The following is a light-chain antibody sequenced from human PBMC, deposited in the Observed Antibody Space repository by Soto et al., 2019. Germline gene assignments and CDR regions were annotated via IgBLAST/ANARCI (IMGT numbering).Light chain of an antibody. CDR3: QHYNSYSEA. CDR1: HGINSC. CDR2: TAY. J-gene: IGKJ1*01. V-gene: IGKV1-9*01. Sequence: DIQLTQSPSFLSACIGDRLTVTCTAIHGINSCLAWYQQKPGKAPKLLIYTAYTLQSGVPSVFTASVTGTKFSPTSSSLQPDDFATYYCQHYNSYSEALGQGTKVSIK.